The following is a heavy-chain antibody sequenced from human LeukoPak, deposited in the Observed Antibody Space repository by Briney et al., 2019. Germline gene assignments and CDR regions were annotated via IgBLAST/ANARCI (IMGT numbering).Heavy chain of an antibody. CDR3: AKKLKGTYGSGTIDY. CDR1: GFTFSSYA. V-gene: IGHV3-23*01. D-gene: IGHD3-10*01. Sequence: GGSLRLSCAASGFTFSSYAMSWVRQAPGKGLEWVSAISGSGGSTYYADSEKGRFTISRDNSKNTLYLQMNSLRAEDTAVYYCAKKLKGTYGSGTIDYWGQGTLVTVSS. J-gene: IGHJ4*02. CDR2: ISGSGGST.